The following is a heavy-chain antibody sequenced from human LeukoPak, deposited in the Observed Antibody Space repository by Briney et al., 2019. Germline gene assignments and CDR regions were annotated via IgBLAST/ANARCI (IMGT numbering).Heavy chain of an antibody. CDR2: IYSNGDP. Sequence: SETLSLTCSVSGDSISYYYWTWIRQPAGKGLEWIGRIYSNGDPNYNPSLNSRVTMSIDPAKNQFSRNLNSVTAADTAIYYCARVHNSGPGYCSGTSCYRLGGWFDTWGQGTLVTVSS. J-gene: IGHJ5*02. CDR3: ARVHNSGPGYCSGTSCYRLGGWFDT. V-gene: IGHV4-4*07. CDR1: GDSISYYY. D-gene: IGHD2-2*02.